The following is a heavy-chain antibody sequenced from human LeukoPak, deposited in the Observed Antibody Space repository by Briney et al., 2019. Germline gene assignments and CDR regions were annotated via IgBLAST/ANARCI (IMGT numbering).Heavy chain of an antibody. CDR2: IYSGGST. CDR3: ARGPVVVIAPADY. V-gene: IGHV3-53*01. CDR1: GFTVSSNY. D-gene: IGHD2-21*01. J-gene: IGHJ4*02. Sequence: GSLRLSCAASGFTVSSNYMSWVRQAPGKGLEWVSVIYSGGSTYYADSVKGRFTISRDNSKNTLYLQMNSLRAEDTAVYYCARGPVVVIAPADYWGQGTLVTVSS.